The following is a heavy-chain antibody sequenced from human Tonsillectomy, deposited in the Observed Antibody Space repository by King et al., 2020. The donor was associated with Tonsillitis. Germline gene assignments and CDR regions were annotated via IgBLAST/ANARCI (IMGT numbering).Heavy chain of an antibody. CDR1: GFSFSRFW. Sequence: VQLVESGGGLVQPGGSLRLSCAASGFSFSRFWMSWVRQAPGKGLEWVANIKQDGSEKYYVDSVKGRFTISRDNAKNSLYLQMNSLRAEDTAVYYCARGWLLEDDFYSWGQGTLVTVSS. D-gene: IGHD5-24*01. J-gene: IGHJ4*02. V-gene: IGHV3-7*01. CDR2: IKQDGSEK. CDR3: ARGWLLEDDFYS.